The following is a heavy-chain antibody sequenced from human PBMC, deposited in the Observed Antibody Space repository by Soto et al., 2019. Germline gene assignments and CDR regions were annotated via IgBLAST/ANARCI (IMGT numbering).Heavy chain of an antibody. V-gene: IGHV4-34*01. J-gene: IGHJ4*02. CDR3: ARGLSRDIVVVPAASNFDY. D-gene: IGHD2-2*01. Sequence: SETLSLTCAVYGGSFSGYYWSWIRQPPGKGLEWIGEINHSGSTNYNPSLKSRVTISVDTSKNQFSLKLSSVTAADTAVYYCARGLSRDIVVVPAASNFDYWGQGTLVTVSS. CDR2: INHSGST. CDR1: GGSFSGYY.